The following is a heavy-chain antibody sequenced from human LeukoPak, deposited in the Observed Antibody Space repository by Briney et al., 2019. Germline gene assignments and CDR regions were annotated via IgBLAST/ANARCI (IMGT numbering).Heavy chain of an antibody. V-gene: IGHV1-8*01. CDR3: ARVIFDFWSGYYSPTGAFDI. CDR1: GYTFTSYD. D-gene: IGHD3-3*01. J-gene: IGHJ3*02. Sequence: RASVKVSCKASGYTFTSYDINWVRQATGQGLEWMGWMNPNSGNTGHAQKFQGRVTMTRNTSISTAYMELSSLRSEDTAVYYCARVIFDFWSGYYSPTGAFDIWGQGTMVTVSS. CDR2: MNPNSGNT.